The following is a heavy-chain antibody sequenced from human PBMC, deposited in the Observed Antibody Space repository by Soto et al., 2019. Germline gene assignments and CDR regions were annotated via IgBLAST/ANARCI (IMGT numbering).Heavy chain of an antibody. V-gene: IGHV1-69*01. CDR3: ARGPYGSGSYYRNYYYYGMDV. Sequence: QVQLVQSGAEVKKPGSSVKVSCKASGGTFSSYAIXXXXXXXXQGLEWMGGIIPIFGTANYAQKFQGRVTFTADESTSTAYMELSSLRSEXTAVYYCARGPYGSGSYYRNYYYYGMDVWGQGTTVTVSS. CDR1: GGTFSSYA. J-gene: IGHJ6*02. CDR2: IIPIFGTA. D-gene: IGHD3-10*01.